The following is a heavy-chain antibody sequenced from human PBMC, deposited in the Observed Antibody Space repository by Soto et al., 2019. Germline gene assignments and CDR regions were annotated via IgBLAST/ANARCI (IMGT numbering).Heavy chain of an antibody. CDR2: INPSGGST. V-gene: IGHV1-46*01. J-gene: IGHJ6*02. Sequence: ASVKVSCKASGYTFTSYYMHWVRQAPGQGLEWMGIINPSGGSTSYAQKFQGRVTMTRDTSTSTVYMELSSLRSEDTAVYYCAAAFRYSLSSWSGIVGATPPGYGMDVWGQGTTVTVSS. CDR1: GYTFTSYY. CDR3: AAAFRYSLSSWSGIVGATPPGYGMDV. D-gene: IGHD1-26*01.